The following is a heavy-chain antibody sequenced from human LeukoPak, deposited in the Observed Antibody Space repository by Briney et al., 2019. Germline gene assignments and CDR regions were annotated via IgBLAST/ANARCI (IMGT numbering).Heavy chain of an antibody. CDR3: ASSYGSGSYPGNYYYYYMDV. D-gene: IGHD3-10*01. V-gene: IGHV4-38-2*02. CDR1: GYSISSGYY. Sequence: SETLSLTCTVSGYSISSGYYWGWIRQPPGKGLEWIGNIYHSGSTYYNPSLKSRVTISVDTSKNQFSLKLSSVTAADTAVYYCASSYGSGSYPGNYYYYYMDVWGKGTTVTISS. J-gene: IGHJ6*03. CDR2: IYHSGST.